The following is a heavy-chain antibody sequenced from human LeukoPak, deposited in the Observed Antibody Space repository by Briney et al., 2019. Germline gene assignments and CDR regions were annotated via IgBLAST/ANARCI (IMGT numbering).Heavy chain of an antibody. J-gene: IGHJ4*02. V-gene: IGHV1-69*13. CDR3: AREVRGCSSTSCYAYFDY. CDR1: GGTFSSYA. Sequence: GASVKVSCKASGGTFSSYAISWVRQAPGQGLEWMGGIIPIFGTANYARKFQGRVTITADESTSTAYMELSSLRSEDTAVYYCAREVRGCSSTSCYAYFDYWGQGTLVTVSS. D-gene: IGHD2-2*01. CDR2: IIPIFGTA.